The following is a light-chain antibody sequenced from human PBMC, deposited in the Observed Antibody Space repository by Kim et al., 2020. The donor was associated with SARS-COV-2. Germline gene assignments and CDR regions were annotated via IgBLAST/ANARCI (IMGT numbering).Light chain of an antibody. CDR1: KLEDKY. CDR3: QAWDSTTAV. V-gene: IGLV3-1*01. J-gene: IGLJ1*01. Sequence: SVSPGQTASIACSGDKLEDKYVCWYQQKPGQSPVLVIYQDSWRPSGIPERFSGSNSGNSATLTISGTQTMDEADYYCQAWDSTTAVFGTGTKVTVL. CDR2: QDS.